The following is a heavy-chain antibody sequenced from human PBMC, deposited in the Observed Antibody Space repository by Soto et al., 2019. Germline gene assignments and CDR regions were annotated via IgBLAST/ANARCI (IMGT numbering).Heavy chain of an antibody. CDR2: IDNNGVT. J-gene: IGHJ4*02. CDR3: GKILVGATGHTDADS. CDR1: GGSVYSNGHY. V-gene: IGHV4-39*01. Sequence: PSETLSLTCIVSGGSVYSNGHYWGWIRQPPGKGLEWIGSIDNNGVTNYNSSLKSRVTISRDTSKDQFSLRLTSVTAADTAVYYCGKILVGATGHTDADSWGPGTLVTGSS. D-gene: IGHD2-15*01.